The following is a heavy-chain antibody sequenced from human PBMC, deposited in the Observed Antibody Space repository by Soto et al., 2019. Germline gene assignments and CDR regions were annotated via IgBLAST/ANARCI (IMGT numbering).Heavy chain of an antibody. CDR1: GFTFSSYA. CDR3: AKDNCDYVWGECAY. Sequence: EVELLESGGGLVQPGGSLRLSCAASGFTFSSYAMKWVRQAPGKGLEWVSSISGSGGSTYSAESVKGRFTISRDNSKNTLYLQMHSLRAEDTALYYCAKDNCDYVWGECAYLGQGTLVTASS. D-gene: IGHD3-16*01. V-gene: IGHV3-23*01. J-gene: IGHJ4*02. CDR2: ISGSGGST.